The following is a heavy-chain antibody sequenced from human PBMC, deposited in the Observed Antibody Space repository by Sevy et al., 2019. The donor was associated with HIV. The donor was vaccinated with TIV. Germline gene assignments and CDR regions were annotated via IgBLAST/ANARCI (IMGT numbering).Heavy chain of an antibody. CDR2: INSDETST. CDR3: ARRDGYTRRAFDM. Sequence: GGSLRLSCAASGFSFSRFLMHWVRQAPGKGLVWVSRINSDETSTSYADSVKGRFTISRDNARHTLFLQMNSLTVEDTAVYYCARRDGYTRRAFDMWGQGTMVTVSS. D-gene: IGHD5-12*01. V-gene: IGHV3-74*01. CDR1: GFSFSRFL. J-gene: IGHJ3*02.